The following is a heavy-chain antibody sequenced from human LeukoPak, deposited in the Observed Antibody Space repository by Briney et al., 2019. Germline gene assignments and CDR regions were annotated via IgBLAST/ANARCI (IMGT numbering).Heavy chain of an antibody. CDR2: LNTDGRIT. D-gene: IGHD1-1*01. J-gene: IGHJ3*01. V-gene: IGHV3-74*01. Sequence: GGSLRLSCAASEFTLSRHWMHWVRQAPGKRLVWVSRLNTDGRITYYADSVKGRFTISRDSAKNTLYLQLDSLRAEDTAVYYCARGSNNWNDEHAFDVWGQGTMVTVSS. CDR3: ARGSNNWNDEHAFDV. CDR1: EFTLSRHW.